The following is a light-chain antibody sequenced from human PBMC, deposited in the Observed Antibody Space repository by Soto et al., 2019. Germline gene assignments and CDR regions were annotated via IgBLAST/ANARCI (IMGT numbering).Light chain of an antibody. Sequence: QSALTQPASVSGSPGQSITISCTGTSSDIGAYNFVSWYQQHPGKAPKLMLYDVNIRPSGVSNRFSGSKSGNTASLTISVLQAEDEADYCCTSCTTSTTMIFGGGTKVTVL. J-gene: IGLJ2*01. CDR1: SSDIGAYNF. CDR2: DVN. V-gene: IGLV2-14*03. CDR3: TSCTTSTTMI.